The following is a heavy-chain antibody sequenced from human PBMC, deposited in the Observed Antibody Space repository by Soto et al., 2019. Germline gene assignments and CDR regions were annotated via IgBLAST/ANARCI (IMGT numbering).Heavy chain of an antibody. V-gene: IGHV5-51*01. J-gene: IGHJ6*02. Sequence: GESLKISCKGSGYSFTSYWIGWVRQMPGKGLEWMGIIYPGDSDTRYSPSFQGQVTISADKSISTAYLQWSSLKASDTAMYYCARDSTYYDFWSGPRSGAGYYGMDVWGQGTTVTVSS. D-gene: IGHD3-3*01. CDR1: GYSFTSYW. CDR2: IYPGDSDT. CDR3: ARDSTYYDFWSGPRSGAGYYGMDV.